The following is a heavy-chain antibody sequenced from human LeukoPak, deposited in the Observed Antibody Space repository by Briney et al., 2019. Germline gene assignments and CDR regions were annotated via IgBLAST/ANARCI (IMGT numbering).Heavy chain of an antibody. V-gene: IGHV3-30-3*01. CDR3: ARGGGLDV. CDR2: ISYDGNNK. J-gene: IGHJ6*02. CDR1: GFIFSNYA. D-gene: IGHD3-16*01. Sequence: GGSLRLSCAASGFIFSNYAVCWVRQAPGKGLEWVAVISYDGNNKYYADSVKGRFTISRDNSKNSLYLQMSNLRAEDTAVYFCARGGGLDVWGQGATVTVSS.